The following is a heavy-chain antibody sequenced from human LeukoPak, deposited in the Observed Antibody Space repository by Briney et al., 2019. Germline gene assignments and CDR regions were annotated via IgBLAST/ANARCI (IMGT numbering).Heavy chain of an antibody. Sequence: SETLSLTCSVSGDSISDYYWSWIRQPPGKRLEWIGHIYESGSTNYNPSLKSRVTISEDTSKKHFSLKLASVTPADTAVYYCARSPYFFDSSGPNDAFDLWGRGTMVAVSS. D-gene: IGHD3-22*01. CDR1: GDSISDYY. J-gene: IGHJ3*01. CDR3: ARSPYFFDSSGPNDAFDL. CDR2: IYESGST. V-gene: IGHV4-59*01.